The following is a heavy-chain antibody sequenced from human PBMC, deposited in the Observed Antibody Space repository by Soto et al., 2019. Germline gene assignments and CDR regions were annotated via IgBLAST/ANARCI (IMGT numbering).Heavy chain of an antibody. V-gene: IGHV1-69*04. D-gene: IGHD6-13*01. CDR3: ARDPSSWYVGSFDP. Sequence: ASVKVSCKASGGTFSSYAISWVRQAPGQGLEWMGRIIPILGIANYAQKFQGRVTITADKSTSTAYMELSSLRSEDTAVYYCARDPSSWYVGSFDPWGQGTLVTVSS. CDR1: GGTFSSYA. CDR2: IIPILGIA. J-gene: IGHJ5*02.